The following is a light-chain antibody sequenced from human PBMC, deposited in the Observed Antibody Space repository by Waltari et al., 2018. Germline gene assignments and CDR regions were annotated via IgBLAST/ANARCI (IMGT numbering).Light chain of an antibody. J-gene: IGKJ4*01. CDR3: QQFDNLPLT. V-gene: IGKV1-39*01. CDR2: SAS. CDR1: QSISTY. Sequence: DIQMTQSPSSLSGSVGDRVTITCRASQSISTYLNWYQQKPGKAPKLLISSASSLQSGVPSRFSGSGSGTDFTLTISSLQPEDIATYYCQQFDNLPLTFGGGTKVEIK.